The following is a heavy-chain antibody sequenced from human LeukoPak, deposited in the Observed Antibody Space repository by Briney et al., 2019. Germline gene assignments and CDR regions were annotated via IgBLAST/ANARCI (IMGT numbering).Heavy chain of an antibody. CDR3: ARALYYYGSGSYYSPEYFQH. CDR1: GGSFSGYY. CDR2: INHSGST. Sequence: TSETLSLTCAVYGGSFSGYYWSWIRQPPGKGLEWIGEINHSGSTNYNPSLKSRVTIPVDTSKNQFSLKLSSVTAADTAVYYCARALYYYGSGSYYSPEYFQHWGQGTLVTVSS. V-gene: IGHV4-34*01. J-gene: IGHJ1*01. D-gene: IGHD3-10*01.